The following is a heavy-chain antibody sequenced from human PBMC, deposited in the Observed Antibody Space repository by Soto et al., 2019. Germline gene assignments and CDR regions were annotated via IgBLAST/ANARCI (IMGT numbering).Heavy chain of an antibody. D-gene: IGHD6-19*01. Sequence: PGGSLRLSCAASGFTFSSYSMNWVRQAPGKGLEWVSSISSSSSYIYYADSVKGRFAISRDNAKNSLYLQMNSLRAEDTAVYYCAKDRDKAVAGVTYFDYWGQGTLVTVSS. CDR3: AKDRDKAVAGVTYFDY. V-gene: IGHV3-21*04. CDR2: ISSSSSYI. CDR1: GFTFSSYS. J-gene: IGHJ4*02.